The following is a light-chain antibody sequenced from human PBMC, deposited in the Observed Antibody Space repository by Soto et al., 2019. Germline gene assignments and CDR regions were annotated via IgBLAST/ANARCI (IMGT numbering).Light chain of an antibody. CDR3: QQRSNWPIT. Sequence: EIVLTQSPATLSLSPGDRATLSCRASQSVSSYLAWYQQKPGQAPRLLIYDASNRATGIPARFSGSGSGTDFTPTISSLEPEDFAVYYCQQRSNWPITFGQGTRLEI. V-gene: IGKV3-11*01. J-gene: IGKJ5*01. CDR1: QSVSSY. CDR2: DAS.